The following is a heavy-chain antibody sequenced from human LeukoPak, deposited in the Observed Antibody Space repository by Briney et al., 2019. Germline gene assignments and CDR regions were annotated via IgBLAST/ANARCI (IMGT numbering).Heavy chain of an antibody. CDR2: IYNGGSA. D-gene: IGHD5-18*01. V-gene: IGHV4-59*08. J-gene: IGHJ4*02. Sequence: SETLSLTCTVSGGSVSTYYWSWIRQSPGKGLEWIGYIYNGGSANYNPSLKSRVTISLDTSKNQFSLNLSSVTAADTAVYYCARHVRYSYVVFDYWGQGTLVTVSS. CDR1: GGSVSTYY. CDR3: ARHVRYSYVVFDY.